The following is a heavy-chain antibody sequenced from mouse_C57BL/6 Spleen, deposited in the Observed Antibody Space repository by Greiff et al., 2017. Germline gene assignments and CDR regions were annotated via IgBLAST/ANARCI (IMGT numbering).Heavy chain of an antibody. CDR1: GYSFTDYN. D-gene: IGHD1-1*01. CDR2: INPNYGTT. J-gene: IGHJ4*01. CDR3: AHYGSSYDYAMDY. Sequence: VQLQQSGAELVRPGTSVKISCKASGYSFTDYNMNWVKQSNGKSLEWIGVINPNYGTTSYNQKFKGKATLTVDQSSSTAYMQLNSLTSEDSAVYYCAHYGSSYDYAMDYWGQGTSVTVSS. V-gene: IGHV1-39*01.